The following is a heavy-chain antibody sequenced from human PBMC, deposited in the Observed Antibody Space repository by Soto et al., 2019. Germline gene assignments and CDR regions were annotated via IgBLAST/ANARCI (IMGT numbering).Heavy chain of an antibody. Sequence: QVQLVESGGGVVQPGRSLRLSYAASGFTFSSYGIHWVRQAPGKGLEWVAVISYDGSNKYYADSVKSRFTISRDNPKNTLYLQMNSLRAEDTALYYCAKDPGPSGYGDYWGQGTLVTVSA. J-gene: IGHJ4*02. CDR2: ISYDGSNK. D-gene: IGHD5-12*01. CDR1: GFTFSSYG. CDR3: AKDPGPSGYGDY. V-gene: IGHV3-30*18.